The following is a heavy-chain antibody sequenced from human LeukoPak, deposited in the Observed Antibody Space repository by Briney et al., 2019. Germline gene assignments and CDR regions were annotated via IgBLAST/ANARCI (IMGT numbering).Heavy chain of an antibody. CDR3: ATLHSSTWPIY. CDR1: GYSFTSYW. D-gene: IGHD6-13*01. V-gene: IGHV5-51*01. CDR2: IYPGDSDT. Sequence: GESLKISCKGSGYSFTSYWIGWVRQMPGKGLEWMGVIYPGDSDTRYSPSFQGQVTISADKAINTAYLQWSSLKASDTAIYYCATLHSSTWPIYWGQGTLVTVSS. J-gene: IGHJ4*02.